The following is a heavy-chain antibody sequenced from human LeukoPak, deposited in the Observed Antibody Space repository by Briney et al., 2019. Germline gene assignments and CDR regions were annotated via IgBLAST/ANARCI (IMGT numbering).Heavy chain of an antibody. D-gene: IGHD3-16*01. CDR2: ISWNSGGM. Sequence: PGGSLRLSCAASGFSFDDYAMHWVRQAPGKGLEWVSGISWNSGGMGYADSVKGRFTISRDNAKNPLYLQMNSLRTEDTALYYCARGRWLSESPLDYWGQGTLVTVSS. CDR1: GFSFDDYA. CDR3: ARGRWLSESPLDY. V-gene: IGHV3-9*01. J-gene: IGHJ4*02.